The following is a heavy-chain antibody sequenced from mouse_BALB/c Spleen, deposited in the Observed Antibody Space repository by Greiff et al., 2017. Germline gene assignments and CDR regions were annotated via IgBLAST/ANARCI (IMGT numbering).Heavy chain of an antibody. D-gene: IGHD2-3*01. CDR1: GYTFNDYA. CDR2: ISTCYGDA. Sequence: QVQLQQSGAELVKPGVSVKLSCKASGYTFNDYAMHWVKQSPAQGLEWIGVISTCYGDANYNQKFKGKATMTEDKSSNTAYMELASLTSEDPAIYYGAGDGYSVGWFAYWGQGTLVTVSA. V-gene: IGHV1S137*01. J-gene: IGHJ3*01. CDR3: AGDGYSVGWFAY.